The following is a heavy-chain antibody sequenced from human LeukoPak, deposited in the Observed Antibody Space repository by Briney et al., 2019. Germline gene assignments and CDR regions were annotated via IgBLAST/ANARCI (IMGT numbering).Heavy chain of an antibody. CDR1: GLIFSNYV. V-gene: IGHV3-30*19. J-gene: IGHJ4*02. Sequence: GGSLRLSCAASGLIFSNYVMHWVRQAPGKGLEWVAVISYDGSNKYYADSVKGRFTISRDNSKNTLYLQMNSLRAEDTAVYYCARVAAGRDYWGQGTLVTVSS. CDR3: ARVAAGRDY. D-gene: IGHD6-13*01. CDR2: ISYDGSNK.